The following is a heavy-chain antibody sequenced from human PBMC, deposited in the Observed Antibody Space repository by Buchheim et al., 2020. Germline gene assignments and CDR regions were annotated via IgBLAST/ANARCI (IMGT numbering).Heavy chain of an antibody. D-gene: IGHD3-3*01. CDR1: SGSFSGYY. CDR3: ARGGGQNNYDFWSGYYGGYGMDV. J-gene: IGHJ6*02. V-gene: IGHV4-34*01. CDR2: INHSGST. Sequence: QVQLQQWGAGLLKPSETLSLTCAVYSGSFSGYYWSWIRQPPGKGLEWIGEINHSGSTNYNPSLKSRVTLSADTSKNQFSLKRSSVTAADTAVYYCARGGGQNNYDFWSGYYGGYGMDVWGQGTT.